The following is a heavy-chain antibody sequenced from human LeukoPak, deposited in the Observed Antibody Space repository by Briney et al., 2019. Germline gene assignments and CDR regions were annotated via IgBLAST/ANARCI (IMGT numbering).Heavy chain of an antibody. CDR3: AKETLWFGELLGGGHDY. CDR2: ISGSGGST. Sequence: QPGGSLRLSCAASGFTFSSYAMSWVRQAPGKRLEWVSAISGSGGSTYYADSVKGRFTISRDNSKNTLYLQMNSLRAEDTAVYYCAKETLWFGELLGGGHDYWGQGTLVTVSS. D-gene: IGHD3-10*01. V-gene: IGHV3-23*01. J-gene: IGHJ4*02. CDR1: GFTFSSYA.